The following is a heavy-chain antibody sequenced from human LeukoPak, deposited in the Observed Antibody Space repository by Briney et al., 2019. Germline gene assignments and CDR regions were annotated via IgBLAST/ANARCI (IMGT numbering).Heavy chain of an antibody. D-gene: IGHD1-26*01. V-gene: IGHV3-48*01. J-gene: IGHJ3*02. CDR3: ARVDVEPRDDAFDI. CDR2: ISSSSSTI. Sequence: GGSLRLSCAASGFTFSSYSMNWVRQAPGKGLEWVSNISSSSSTIYYADSVKGRFTISRDNAKNSLYLQMNSLRAEDTAVYYCARVDVEPRDDAFDIWGQGTMVTVSS. CDR1: GFTFSSYS.